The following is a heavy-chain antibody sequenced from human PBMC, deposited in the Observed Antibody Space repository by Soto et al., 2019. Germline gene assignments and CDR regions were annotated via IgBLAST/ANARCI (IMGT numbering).Heavy chain of an antibody. Sequence: QVQLQESGPGLVKPSQTLSLTCTVSGGSISSGGYYWSWIRQHPGKGLEWIGYIYYSGSTYYNPSLKSRVTTSADTSKNQYSLKLSSVAAADTAVYYCARWALSNYDFWSGLGFDPWGQGTLVSVSS. CDR1: GGSISSGGYY. CDR2: IYYSGST. J-gene: IGHJ5*02. V-gene: IGHV4-31*03. CDR3: ARWALSNYDFWSGLGFDP. D-gene: IGHD3-3*01.